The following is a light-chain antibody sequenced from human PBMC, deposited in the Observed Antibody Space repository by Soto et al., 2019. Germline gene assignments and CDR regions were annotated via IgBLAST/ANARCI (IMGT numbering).Light chain of an antibody. Sequence: DIVMTPSPLSLPVTPGKPASISCXTSQSLLNSNGYNYLDWYLQKPGQSPQLLIYLSSNRASGVPDRFSGSGSGTDFTLKISRVEAEDVGVYYCMQALQTPAFGQGTRLEI. CDR2: LSS. CDR1: QSLLNSNGYNY. V-gene: IGKV2-28*01. J-gene: IGKJ5*01. CDR3: MQALQTPA.